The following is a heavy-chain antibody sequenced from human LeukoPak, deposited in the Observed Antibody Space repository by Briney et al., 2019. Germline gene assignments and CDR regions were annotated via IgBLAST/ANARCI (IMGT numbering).Heavy chain of an antibody. CDR2: INPNSGGT. D-gene: IGHD3-22*01. CDR3: ARDPENYYDSSGPPTGAFDI. CDR1: GYTFTGYY. J-gene: IGHJ3*02. Sequence: GASVKVSCKASGYTFTGYYMHWVRQAPGQGLEWMGWINPNSGGTNYAQKFQGRVTMTRDTSISTAYMELSRLRSDDTAVYYCARDPENYYDSSGPPTGAFDIWGQGTMVTVSS. V-gene: IGHV1-2*02.